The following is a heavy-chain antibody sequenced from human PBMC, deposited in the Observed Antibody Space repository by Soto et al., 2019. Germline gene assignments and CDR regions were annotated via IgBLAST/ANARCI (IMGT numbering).Heavy chain of an antibody. CDR2: IIPIFGTA. CDR1: GGTFSSYA. Sequence: SVKVSCKASGGTFSSYAISWVRQAPGQGLEWMGGIIPIFGTANYAQKFQGRVTITADESTSTAYMELSSLRSEDTAVYYCASRYYYYDSSGYSTLDYWGRGTLVTVSS. CDR3: ASRYYYYDSSGYSTLDY. J-gene: IGHJ4*02. V-gene: IGHV1-69*13. D-gene: IGHD3-22*01.